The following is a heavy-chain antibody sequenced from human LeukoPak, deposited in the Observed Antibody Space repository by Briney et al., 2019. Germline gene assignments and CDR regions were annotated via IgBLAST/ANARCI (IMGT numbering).Heavy chain of an antibody. Sequence: PSETLSLTCTVSGSSIGTYYWSWVRQSPGTGLEWIGYIYVTGTRYNPYLQSRVTISVDRSRNRFFLKMTSVTAADTAVYYCARHIGGGIEDMDVWGRGTKVTVSS. CDR3: ARHIGGGIEDMDV. J-gene: IGHJ6*03. CDR2: IYVTGT. D-gene: IGHD3-16*02. CDR1: GSSIGTYY. V-gene: IGHV4-59*08.